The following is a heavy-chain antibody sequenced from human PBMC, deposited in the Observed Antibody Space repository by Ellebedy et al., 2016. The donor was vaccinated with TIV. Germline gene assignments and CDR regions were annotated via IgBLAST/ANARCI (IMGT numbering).Heavy chain of an antibody. J-gene: IGHJ4*02. CDR1: GFTFSDYY. CDR2: ISSSGSTI. D-gene: IGHD3-22*01. Sequence: GGSLRLSCAASGFTFSDYYMSWIRQAPGKGLEWVSYISSSGSTIYYADSVKGRFTISRDNAKNSLYLQMNSLRAEDTAVYYCARRKSSGLPVPDYWGQGTLVTVSS. CDR3: ARRKSSGLPVPDY. V-gene: IGHV3-11*01.